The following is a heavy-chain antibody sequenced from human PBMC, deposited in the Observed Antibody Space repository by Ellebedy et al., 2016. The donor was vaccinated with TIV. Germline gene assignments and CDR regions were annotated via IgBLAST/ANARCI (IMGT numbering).Heavy chain of an antibody. J-gene: IGHJ4*02. D-gene: IGHD1-1*01. V-gene: IGHV5-51*01. Sequence: GESLKISCKGSGYSFTNYWIGWVRQMPGKGLEWMAIIYPGDSNTLYSPSFQGQVTISADKSIGTASLQWSSLKASDSAMYYCARRPTYGPLEFFDYWGQGTLVTVSS. CDR1: GYSFTNYW. CDR3: ARRPTYGPLEFFDY. CDR2: IYPGDSNT.